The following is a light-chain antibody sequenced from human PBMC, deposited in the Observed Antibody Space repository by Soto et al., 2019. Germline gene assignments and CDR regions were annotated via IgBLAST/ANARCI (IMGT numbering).Light chain of an antibody. Sequence: EIVLTQSPGTLSVAPGERATRSCRASQSISTTYLTWYQQKPGQAPRLLIYGASNRATGIPARFSGSGSGTDFTLTISSLEPEDFAVYYCQQRSNWLITFGQGTRREIK. CDR1: QSISTTY. J-gene: IGKJ5*01. V-gene: IGKV3-11*01. CDR2: GAS. CDR3: QQRSNWLIT.